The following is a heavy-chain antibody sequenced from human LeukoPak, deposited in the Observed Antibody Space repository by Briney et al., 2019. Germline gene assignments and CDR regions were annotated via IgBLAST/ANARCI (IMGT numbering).Heavy chain of an antibody. J-gene: IGHJ6*02. CDR2: IKEDGSEK. D-gene: IGHD3-16*01. CDR1: GFTFSSYW. Sequence: TGGSLRLSCAASGFTFSSYWMTWVRQAPGKGLEWVANIKEDGSEKHYGDSVKGRFTISRDNAKNTLYLQMNSLRADDTAIYYCARNQQLGGHSYYYYGMDVWGQGTTVTVSS. CDR3: ARNQQLGGHSYYYYGMDV. V-gene: IGHV3-7*03.